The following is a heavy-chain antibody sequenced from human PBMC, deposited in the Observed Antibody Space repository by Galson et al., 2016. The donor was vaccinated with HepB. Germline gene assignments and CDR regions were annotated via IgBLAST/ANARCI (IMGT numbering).Heavy chain of an antibody. CDR3: ARDFLFAHDL. D-gene: IGHD3-3*01. J-gene: IGHJ5*02. V-gene: IGHV3-53*01. Sequence: SLRLSCAASGFIFSNAWMSWVRQAPGKGLEWVSDIYRDGSTCYAASVEGRFTISRDNAKNSLYLQMNSLRAEDTALYYCARDFLFAHDLWGPGTLVTVSS. CDR1: GFIFSNAW. CDR2: IYRDGST.